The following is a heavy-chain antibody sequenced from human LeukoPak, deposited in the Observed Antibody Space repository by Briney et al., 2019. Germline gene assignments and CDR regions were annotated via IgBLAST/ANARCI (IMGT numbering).Heavy chain of an antibody. CDR2: IIPILGIA. D-gene: IGHD3-3*01. V-gene: IGHV1-69*04. CDR3: ARDQSITIFGVVIREDDY. Sequence: GASVKVSCEASGGTFSSYAINCVRQAPGQGLEWMGRIIPILGIANYAQKFQGRVTITADKSTSAAYMELSSLRSEDTAVYYCARDQSITIFGVVIREDDYWGQGTLVTVSS. CDR1: GGTFSSYA. J-gene: IGHJ4*02.